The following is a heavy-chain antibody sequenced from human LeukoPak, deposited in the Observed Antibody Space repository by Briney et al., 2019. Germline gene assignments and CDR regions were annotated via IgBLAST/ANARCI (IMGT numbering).Heavy chain of an antibody. CDR1: GFTFTSYG. Sequence: PGGSLRLSCTASGFTFTSYGMNWVRQAPGKGLEWVSFIDTSGSYIYYRDSLKGRVTISRDNAKNSLYLQMNGLRAEDTAVYYCARGRSITLLRGVAMSDGFDIWGQGAMVTVSS. D-gene: IGHD3-10*01. V-gene: IGHV3-21*01. CDR2: IDTSGSYI. J-gene: IGHJ3*02. CDR3: ARGRSITLLRGVAMSDGFDI.